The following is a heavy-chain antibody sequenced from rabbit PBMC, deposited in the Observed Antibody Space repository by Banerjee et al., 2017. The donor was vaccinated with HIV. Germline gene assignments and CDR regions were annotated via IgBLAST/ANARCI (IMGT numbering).Heavy chain of an antibody. Sequence: QEQLVESGGGLVQPEGSLTLTCKASGFDFGNNAMCWVRQAPGKGPEWIACIDTNDGDTDYANWPKGRFTISKTSSTTVTLQMTSLTAADTATYFCARDLVAVIGWNFNLWGQGTLVTVS. CDR3: ARDLVAVIGWNFNL. D-gene: IGHD5-1*01. CDR1: GFDFGNNA. V-gene: IGHV1S47*01. J-gene: IGHJ4*01. CDR2: IDTNDGDT.